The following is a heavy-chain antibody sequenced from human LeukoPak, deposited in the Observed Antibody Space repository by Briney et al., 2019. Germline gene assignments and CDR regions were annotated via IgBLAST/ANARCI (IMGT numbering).Heavy chain of an antibody. V-gene: IGHV4-34*01. CDR1: GGSFSGYY. CDR3: ARAWYCSGGSCYALKY. CDR2: INHSGST. D-gene: IGHD2-15*01. Sequence: SETLSPTCAVYGGSFSGYYWSWIRQPPGKGLEWIGEINHSGSTNYNPSLKSRVTISVDTSKNQFSLKLSSVTAADTAVYYCARAWYCSGGSCYALKYWGQGTLVTVSS. J-gene: IGHJ4*02.